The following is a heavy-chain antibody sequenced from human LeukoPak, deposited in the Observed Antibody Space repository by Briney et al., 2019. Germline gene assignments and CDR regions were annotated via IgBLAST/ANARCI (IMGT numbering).Heavy chain of an antibody. J-gene: IGHJ4*02. Sequence: GGSLRLSCTASGFTFGDYAMSWVRQAPGKGLEWVGFIRSKAYGGTTEYAASVKGRFTISRDDSKSIAYLQMNSLKTEDTAVYYCTRVGGYCSGGSCYPLEFFDYWGQGTLVTVS. D-gene: IGHD2-15*01. CDR1: GFTFGDYA. V-gene: IGHV3-49*04. CDR3: TRVGGYCSGGSCYPLEFFDY. CDR2: IRSKAYGGTT.